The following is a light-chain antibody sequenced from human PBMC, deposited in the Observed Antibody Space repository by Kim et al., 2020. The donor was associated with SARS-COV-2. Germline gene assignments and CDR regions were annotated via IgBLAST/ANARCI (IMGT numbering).Light chain of an antibody. CDR1: SSNSGNNW. V-gene: IGLV1-47*01. J-gene: IGLJ1*01. CDR3: ASGDDSLNAYV. CDR2: RNN. Sequence: ELTQPPSASGTPGQRVTISCSGSSSNSGNNWLYWLQQRPGAAPKLLICRNNPRPSGVPDRFSGSTSGASASLAIRGLRAEDEADYYCASGDDSLNAYVFGTGTEVTVL.